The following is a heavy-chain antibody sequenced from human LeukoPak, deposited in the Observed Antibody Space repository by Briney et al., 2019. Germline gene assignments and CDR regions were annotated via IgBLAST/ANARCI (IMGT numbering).Heavy chain of an antibody. J-gene: IGHJ6*02. CDR1: GVSISSGDYY. CDR3: ARDDRVRGPKGYYYYGMDV. Sequence: PSETLSLTCTVSGVSISSGDYYWSWIRQPPGKGLEWIGYIYYSGSTYYNPSLKSRVTISVDTSKNQFSLKLSSVTAADTAVYYCARDDRVRGPKGYYYYGMDVWGQGTTVTVSS. D-gene: IGHD3-10*01. CDR2: IYYSGST. V-gene: IGHV4-30-4*01.